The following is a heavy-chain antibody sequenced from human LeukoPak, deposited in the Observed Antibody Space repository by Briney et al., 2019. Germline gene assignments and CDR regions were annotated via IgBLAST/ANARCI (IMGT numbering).Heavy chain of an antibody. CDR3: AITREYAFDI. D-gene: IGHD7-27*01. CDR1: EFSASTNY. J-gene: IGHJ3*02. Sequence: GGSLRLSCAASEFSASTNYMSWARQAPGKGLEWVSFFYSSGTTFYADSVKGRFTISRDNSKNTVFLQMNSLRAEDTAMYYCAITREYAFDIWGQGTVVTVSS. V-gene: IGHV3-53*01. CDR2: FYSSGTT.